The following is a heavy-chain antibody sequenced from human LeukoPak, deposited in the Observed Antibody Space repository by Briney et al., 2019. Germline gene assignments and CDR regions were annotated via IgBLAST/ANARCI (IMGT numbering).Heavy chain of an antibody. J-gene: IGHJ4*02. Sequence: GGSLRLSCTVSGFTLSSYEMSWIRQAPGRGLEWVSSIDYSGGSSYYADSVKGRFTISRDNSKNTLYLQMNSLRAGDTAIYFCAKPARTDYTDYWGQGTLVTVSS. D-gene: IGHD1-14*01. CDR3: AKPARTDYTDY. V-gene: IGHV3-23*01. CDR1: GFTLSSYE. CDR2: IDYSGGSS.